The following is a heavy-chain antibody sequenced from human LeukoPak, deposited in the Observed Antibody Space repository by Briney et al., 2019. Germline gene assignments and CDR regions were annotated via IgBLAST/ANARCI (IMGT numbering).Heavy chain of an antibody. CDR2: ISGSGFTT. D-gene: IGHD4-17*01. Sequence: GGSLRLSCAGSGFTFRNYAISWVRQAPGKGLEWVSGISGSGFTTYYADSVKGRFTLSRDNSKNTLYLQKNSLRAEDTAVYYCAKDSPPDTDTLTTPFYFDYWGQGTLVAVSS. CDR3: AKDSPPDTDTLTTPFYFDY. J-gene: IGHJ4*02. V-gene: IGHV3-23*01. CDR1: GFTFRNYA.